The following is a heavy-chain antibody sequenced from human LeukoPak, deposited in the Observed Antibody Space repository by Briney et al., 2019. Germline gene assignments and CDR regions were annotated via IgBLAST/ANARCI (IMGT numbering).Heavy chain of an antibody. CDR1: GGSISSGGFY. CDR3: ARDLDFDGSGSNNWFDP. J-gene: IGHJ5*02. D-gene: IGHD3-10*01. Sequence: SETLSLTCTVSGGSISSGGFYWSWIRQPAGKGLEWIGRIYTSGSTNYNPSLKSRVTISVDTSKNQFSLKLSSVTAADTAVYYCARDLDFDGSGSNNWFDPWGQGTLVTVSS. V-gene: IGHV4-61*02. CDR2: IYTSGST.